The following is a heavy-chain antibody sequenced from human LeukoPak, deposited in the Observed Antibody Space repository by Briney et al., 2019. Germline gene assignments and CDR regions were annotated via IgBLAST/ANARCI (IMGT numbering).Heavy chain of an antibody. Sequence: NPSETLSLTCTVSGYSISSGYYWGWIRQPPGKGLEWIGSIYHSGSTYYNPSLKSRVTISVDTSKNQFSLKLSSVTAADTAVYYCAKDLDKLMVTDYWGQGTLVTVSS. D-gene: IGHD5-18*01. V-gene: IGHV4-38-2*02. CDR3: AKDLDKLMVTDY. J-gene: IGHJ4*02. CDR1: GYSISSGYY. CDR2: IYHSGST.